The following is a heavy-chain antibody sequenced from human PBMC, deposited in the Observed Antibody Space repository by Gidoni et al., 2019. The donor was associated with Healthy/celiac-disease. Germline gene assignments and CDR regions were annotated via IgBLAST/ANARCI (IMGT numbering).Heavy chain of an antibody. CDR1: GGSISSGGYS. CDR2: IYHSGST. Sequence: QLQLQESGSGLVKPSQPLSLTCAVSGGSISSGGYSWSWIRPPPGKGLEWIGYIYHSGSTYYNPSLKSRVTISVDRSKNQFSLKLSSVTAADTAVYYCARTTTPWASGYDYHYYYYMDVWGKGTTVTVSS. V-gene: IGHV4-30-2*01. CDR3: ARTTTPWASGYDYHYYYYMDV. D-gene: IGHD5-12*01. J-gene: IGHJ6*03.